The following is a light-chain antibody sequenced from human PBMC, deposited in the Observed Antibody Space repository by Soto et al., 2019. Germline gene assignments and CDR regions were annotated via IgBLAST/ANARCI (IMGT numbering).Light chain of an antibody. J-gene: IGKJ1*01. CDR3: HQYGSSGP. Sequence: GLTHSPCALSPTHRERATLYCRASQSVSNNYLAWYQQKPGQAPRLLIYGASNRATGIPDRFSGSGSGTDFTLTISRLEPEDFAVYYCHQYGSSGPFGQVGKSDIK. CDR2: GAS. CDR1: QSVSNNY. V-gene: IGKV3-20*01.